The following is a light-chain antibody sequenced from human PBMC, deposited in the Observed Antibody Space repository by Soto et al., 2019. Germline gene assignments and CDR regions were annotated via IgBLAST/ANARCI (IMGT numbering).Light chain of an antibody. J-gene: IGKJ3*01. Sequence: EIVMTQSPATLSVSPGERATLSCRASQSVRSNLAWYQQTPGQAPRLLIYGASTRATGIPDRFSGSGSGTDFTLTISRLEPEDFAVYYCQQYGSSPGITFGPGT. CDR1: QSVRSN. CDR3: QQYGSSPGIT. CDR2: GAS. V-gene: IGKV3-20*01.